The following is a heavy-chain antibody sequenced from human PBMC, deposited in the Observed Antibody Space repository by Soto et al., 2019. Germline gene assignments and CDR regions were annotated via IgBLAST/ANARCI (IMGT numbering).Heavy chain of an antibody. Sequence: QVQLVQSGAEVKKPGASVKVSCKASGYTFTSHYMHWVRQAPGQGLEWMGLINPSAGSTSDAQNFQGRVTMTRDTSTSTVFMDLSSLRSEDTAIYYCATPSGYWGQGTLVTVSS. CDR1: GYTFTSHY. V-gene: IGHV1-46*01. J-gene: IGHJ4*02. CDR2: INPSAGST. D-gene: IGHD3-10*01. CDR3: ATPSGY.